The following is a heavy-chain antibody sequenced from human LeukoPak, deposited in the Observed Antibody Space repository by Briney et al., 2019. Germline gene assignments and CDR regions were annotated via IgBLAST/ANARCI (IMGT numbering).Heavy chain of an antibody. J-gene: IGHJ4*02. CDR2: IIPIFGTA. CDR1: GRTFSSYA. CDR3: ARTKTYYYGSGSYPFDY. V-gene: IGHV1-69*05. Sequence: SVKVSCKASGRTFSSYAISWVRQAPGQGLEWMGRIIPIFGTANYAQKFQGRVTITTDESTSTAYMELSSLRSEDTAVYYCARTKTYYYGSGSYPFDYWGQGTLVTVSS. D-gene: IGHD3-10*01.